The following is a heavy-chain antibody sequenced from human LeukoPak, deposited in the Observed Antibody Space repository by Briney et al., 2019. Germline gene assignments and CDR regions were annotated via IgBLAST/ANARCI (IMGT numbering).Heavy chain of an antibody. Sequence: SETLSLTCTVSGGSISRSSYYWGWIRQPPGKGLDWIGTIYYSGSTYYNPSLKSRVTISVDTSKNQFSLKLSSVTAADTAVYYCARDLRPHFDYWGQGTLVTVSS. D-gene: IGHD3-3*01. V-gene: IGHV4-39*01. CDR1: GGSISRSSYY. CDR2: IYYSGST. CDR3: ARDLRPHFDY. J-gene: IGHJ4*02.